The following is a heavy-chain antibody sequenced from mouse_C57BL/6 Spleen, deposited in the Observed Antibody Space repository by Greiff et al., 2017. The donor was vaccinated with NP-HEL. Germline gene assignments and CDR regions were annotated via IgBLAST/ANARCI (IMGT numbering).Heavy chain of an antibody. J-gene: IGHJ4*01. CDR2: IDPETGGT. CDR3: ARNNGRNLYAMDY. Sequence: QVQLQQSGAELVRPGASVTLSCKASGYTFTDYEMHWVKQTPVHGLEWIGAIDPETGGTAYNQKFKGKAILTADKSSSTAYMELRNLTSEDSAVYYCARNNGRNLYAMDYWGQGTSVTVSS. V-gene: IGHV1-15*01. D-gene: IGHD1-3*01. CDR1: GYTFTDYE.